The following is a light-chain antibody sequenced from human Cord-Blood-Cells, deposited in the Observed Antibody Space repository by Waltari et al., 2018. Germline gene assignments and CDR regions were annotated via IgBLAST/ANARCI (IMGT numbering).Light chain of an antibody. CDR2: WAS. V-gene: IGKV4-1*01. J-gene: IGKJ1*01. Sequence: DIVMTQSPDSLAVSLGERATINCKSSQSVLYSSNNKTYLAGYQQKPGQPPKLLIYWASTRESGVPDRFSGSGSGTDFTLTISSLQAEDVAVYYCQQYYSTPQTFGQGTKVEIK. CDR3: QQYYSTPQT. CDR1: QSVLYSSNNKTY.